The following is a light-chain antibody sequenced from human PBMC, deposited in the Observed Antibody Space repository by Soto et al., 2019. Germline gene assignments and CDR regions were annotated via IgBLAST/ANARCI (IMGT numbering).Light chain of an antibody. CDR2: EVS. J-gene: IGLJ2*01. CDR1: SSDIGDYTH. Sequence: QSVLTQPASVSGSPGQSITISCTGTSSDIGDYTHVSWYQQHPGKAPKLIIYEVSDRPLGVSNRFSGSKSGNTASLTISGLQTEDEADYYCCSYTSISTSAVFGGGTKLTVL. V-gene: IGLV2-14*01. CDR3: CSYTSISTSAV.